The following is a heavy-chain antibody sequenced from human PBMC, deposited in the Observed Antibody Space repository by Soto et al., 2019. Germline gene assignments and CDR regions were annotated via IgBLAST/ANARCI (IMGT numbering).Heavy chain of an antibody. J-gene: IGHJ6*03. CDR2: IKQDGSEK. Sequence: PGGSLRLSCAASGFTFSSYWMSWVRQAPGKGLEWVANIKQDGSEKYYVDSVKGRFTISRDNAKNSLYLQMNSLRAEDTAVYYCARDREGSYDILTGYYYYYYSYMDVWAKGTTVNVSS. V-gene: IGHV3-7*01. CDR3: ARDREGSYDILTGYYYYYYSYMDV. D-gene: IGHD3-9*01. CDR1: GFTFSSYW.